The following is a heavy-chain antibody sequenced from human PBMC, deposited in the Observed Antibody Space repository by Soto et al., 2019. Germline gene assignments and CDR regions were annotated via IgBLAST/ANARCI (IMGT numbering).Heavy chain of an antibody. J-gene: IGHJ5*02. Sequence: QVPLVESGGGVVQPGKSLRLSCAASGFPFSIYGMHWVRQAPGKGLEWVAVISDDGSKKFYAESVKGRFAVSRDNSKNTLFLQMNGLRAEATALYYCAREGVLYQEGTINWFDPWGQGTLVTVSS. CDR2: ISDDGSKK. D-gene: IGHD2-2*01. CDR3: AREGVLYQEGTINWFDP. V-gene: IGHV3-30*03. CDR1: GFPFSIYG.